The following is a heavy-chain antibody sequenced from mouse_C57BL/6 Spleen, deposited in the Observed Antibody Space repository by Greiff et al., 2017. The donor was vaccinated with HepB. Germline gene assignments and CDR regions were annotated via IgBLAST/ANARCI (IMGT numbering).Heavy chain of an antibody. Sequence: EVKLLESGPGLVKPSPSLSLSCSVTGYSITSCYFWNWIRQFPGNKLEWMGYINYDGSNNYNPSLKNRTSITRDTSKNQFFLKLSSVTTEDTATYYCARGVREAMDYWGQGTSVTVSS. CDR2: INYDGSN. CDR1: GYSITSCYF. CDR3: ARGVREAMDY. J-gene: IGHJ4*01. D-gene: IGHD1-1*01. V-gene: IGHV3-6*01.